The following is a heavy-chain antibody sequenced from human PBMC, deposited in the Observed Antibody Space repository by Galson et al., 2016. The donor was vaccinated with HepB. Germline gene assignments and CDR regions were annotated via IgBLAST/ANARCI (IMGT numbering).Heavy chain of an antibody. CDR1: SGSISTYY. D-gene: IGHD5-12*01. J-gene: IGHJ4*02. V-gene: IGHV4-59*01. CDR3: VREYSAFEY. CDR2: IHYSGAT. Sequence: ETLSLTCGVSSGSISTYYWHWIRQAPGKGLEWIGFIHYSGATYYNPSLMSRVTMSVDTSKNQFSLRLASVTTADTAVYYCVREYSAFEYWGPGIMVTVSS.